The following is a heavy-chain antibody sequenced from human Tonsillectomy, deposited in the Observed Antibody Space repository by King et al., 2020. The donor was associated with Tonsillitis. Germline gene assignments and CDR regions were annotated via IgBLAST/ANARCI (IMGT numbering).Heavy chain of an antibody. Sequence: VQLVESGGGLVNPGGSLRLSCAASGFTFSSYNINWVRQAPGEGLEWVSSISSSSTYINYADSMKGRFTISRDNAKNSLYLQMNSLRAEDTAVYYCARGTTTVTPLYYFDYWGQGTLVTVSS. D-gene: IGHD4-17*01. V-gene: IGHV3-21*01. CDR3: ARGTTTVTPLYYFDY. CDR2: ISSSSTYI. CDR1: GFTFSSYN. J-gene: IGHJ4*02.